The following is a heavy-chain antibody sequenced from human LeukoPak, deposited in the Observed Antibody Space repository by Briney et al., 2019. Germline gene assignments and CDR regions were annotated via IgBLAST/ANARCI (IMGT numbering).Heavy chain of an antibody. CDR3: ARAETGAFYYYYYMDV. Sequence: GGSLRLSCAASGFTFSDYYMSWIRQAPGKGLEGVSYISSSGSTIYYADSVKGRFTISRDNAKNSLYLQMNSLRAEDTAVYYCARAETGAFYYYYYMDVWGKGTTVTVSS. J-gene: IGHJ6*03. D-gene: IGHD1-14*01. V-gene: IGHV3-11*04. CDR1: GFTFSDYY. CDR2: ISSSGSTI.